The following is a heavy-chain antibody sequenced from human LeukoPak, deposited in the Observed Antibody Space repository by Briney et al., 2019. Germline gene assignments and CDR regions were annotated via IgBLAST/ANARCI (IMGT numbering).Heavy chain of an antibody. CDR2: IYYSGST. CDR1: GGSISSSSYY. Sequence: PSETLSLTCTVSGGSISSSSYYWGWIRQPPGKGLEWIGSIYYSGSTYYNPSLKSRVTISVDTSKNQFSLKLSSVTAADTAVYYCARHYRSSWYPGYYYYYMDVWGKGTTVTVSS. D-gene: IGHD6-13*01. V-gene: IGHV4-39*01. J-gene: IGHJ6*03. CDR3: ARHYRSSWYPGYYYYYMDV.